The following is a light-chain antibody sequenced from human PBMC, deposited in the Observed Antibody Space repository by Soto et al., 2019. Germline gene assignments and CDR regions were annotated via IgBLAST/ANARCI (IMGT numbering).Light chain of an antibody. J-gene: IGKJ4*01. CDR1: QSISSY. CDR3: QQLNGYLELT. Sequence: DIQMTQSPSSLSASAGDRVTITCRASQSISSYLNWYQQKLGKAPKRLIYDASTLQSGVPSRFSGSRSGTEFTLTISSLQPEDFATYYCQQLNGYLELTFGGGTKVDIK. CDR2: DAS. V-gene: IGKV1-9*01.